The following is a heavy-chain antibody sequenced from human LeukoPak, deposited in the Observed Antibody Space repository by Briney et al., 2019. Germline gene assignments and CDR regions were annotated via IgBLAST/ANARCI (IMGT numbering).Heavy chain of an antibody. J-gene: IGHJ6*04. CDR2: ISSSGSTI. CDR1: GFTFSSCE. D-gene: IGHD3-10*01. Sequence: GGSLRLSCAASGFTFSSCEMNWVRQAPGKGLEWVSDISSSGSTIYYADSVKGRFTISRDNAKNSLYLQMNSLRAEDTAVCYCARDPGIYGSGSYRAHYYYYGMDVWGKGTTVTVSS. V-gene: IGHV3-48*03. CDR3: ARDPGIYGSGSYRAHYYYYGMDV.